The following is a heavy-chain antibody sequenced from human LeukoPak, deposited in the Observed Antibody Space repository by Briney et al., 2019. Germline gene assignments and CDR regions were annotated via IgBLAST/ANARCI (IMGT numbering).Heavy chain of an antibody. Sequence: PGRSLRLSCAASGFTFCSYAMHWVRQAPGKGLEWVAVISYDGSNKYYADSVKGRFTNSRDNSKNTLYLQMNSLRAEDTAVYYCARGPNYYYYYYGMDVWGQGTTVTVSS. CDR1: GFTFCSYA. V-gene: IGHV3-30-3*01. CDR3: ARGPNYYYYYYGMDV. J-gene: IGHJ6*02. CDR2: ISYDGSNK.